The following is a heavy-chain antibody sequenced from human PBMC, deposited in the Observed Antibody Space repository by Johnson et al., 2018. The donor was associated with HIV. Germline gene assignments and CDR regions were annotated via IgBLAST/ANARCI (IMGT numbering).Heavy chain of an antibody. J-gene: IGHJ3*02. CDR1: GLTVSTND. D-gene: IGHD5-24*01. Sequence: VQLVESGGGLVQPGGSLRLSCAASGLTVSTNDINWVRQAPGKGLEWVAIIYRGDSTYYADSLEGRFTISRYKSKNTVYLQMNSLRVEDTAVYYCARDGPGDGNAMGGSGAFDIWGQGTMVTVSS. V-gene: IGHV3-66*01. CDR2: IYRGDST. CDR3: ARDGPGDGNAMGGSGAFDI.